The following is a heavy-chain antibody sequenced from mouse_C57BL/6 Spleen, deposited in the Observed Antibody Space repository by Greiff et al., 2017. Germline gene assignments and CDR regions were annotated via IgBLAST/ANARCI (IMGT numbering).Heavy chain of an antibody. J-gene: IGHJ3*01. CDR3: TRGYDDDGFAY. Sequence: VQLQQSGTVLARPGASVKMSCKTSGYTFTSYWMHWVQQRPGQGLEWIGAIYAGNSDTSYKQKFKGKAKLTAVTSASTAYMEHSSLTNEDAAVYYCTRGYDDDGFAYWGQGTLVTVSA. CDR1: GYTFTSYW. V-gene: IGHV1-5*01. CDR2: IYAGNSDT. D-gene: IGHD2-4*01.